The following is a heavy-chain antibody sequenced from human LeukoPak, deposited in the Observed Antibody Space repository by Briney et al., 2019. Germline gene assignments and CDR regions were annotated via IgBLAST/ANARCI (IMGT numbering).Heavy chain of an antibody. V-gene: IGHV1-69*13. CDR1: GGTFRRYA. Sequence: SVKVSCKASGGTFRRYAMSWVRQAPGRGLEWMGGIIPIFGTANYAQKFQGRVTITADESTRTAYMELSSLRSEDTAVYYCARFDYYGSGSYGSDWFDPWGQGTLVTVSS. J-gene: IGHJ5*02. D-gene: IGHD3-10*01. CDR3: ARFDYYGSGSYGSDWFDP. CDR2: IIPIFGTA.